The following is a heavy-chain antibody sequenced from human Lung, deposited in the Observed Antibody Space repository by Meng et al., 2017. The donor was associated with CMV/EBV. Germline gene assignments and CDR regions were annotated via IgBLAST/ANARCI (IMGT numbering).Heavy chain of an antibody. CDR2: LYPADSDT. CDR3: ARGSSGSYWYFDL. J-gene: IGHJ2*01. D-gene: IGHD3-10*01. CDR1: GYTFSHEW. Sequence: GESXKISCKGSGYTFSHEWIGWVRQTSGKGLDWMGILYPADSDTRYSPSFQGRITISADMSTSTAYLQWTSLKASDIGIYYCARGSSGSYWYFDLWGRGPLVTVSS. V-gene: IGHV5-51*01.